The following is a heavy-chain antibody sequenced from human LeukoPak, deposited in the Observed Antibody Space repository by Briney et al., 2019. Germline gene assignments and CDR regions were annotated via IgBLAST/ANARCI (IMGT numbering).Heavy chain of an antibody. CDR3: ARPRSGPYYGAFDM. V-gene: IGHV3-33*01. CDR2: IWAGGTIA. Sequence: PGGSLRLSCAASGFSFQSHGMHWVRQAPGKGLDWVAVIWAGGTIAYHAESVRGRFTISRDNYRNILYLQMSSLKASDTAMYYCARPRSGPYYGAFDMWGQGTMVTVSS. D-gene: IGHD3-10*01. J-gene: IGHJ3*02. CDR1: GFSFQSHG.